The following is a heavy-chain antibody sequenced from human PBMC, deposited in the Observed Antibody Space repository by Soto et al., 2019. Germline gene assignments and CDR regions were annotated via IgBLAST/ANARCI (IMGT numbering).Heavy chain of an antibody. D-gene: IGHD3-3*01. CDR1: GFTFRNFW. CDR3: ARRNFGVLTDY. V-gene: IGHV3-7*03. J-gene: IGHJ4*02. CDR2: IKQDGSEK. Sequence: EVQLVESGGGLVQPGGSLRLSCAVSGFTFRNFWMSWVRQAPGKGLEWVANIKQDGSEKYYVDSVKGRFTVSRDNAKNSLYLQMNSLRAEDTDMYYCARRNFGVLTDYWGPGALVTVSS.